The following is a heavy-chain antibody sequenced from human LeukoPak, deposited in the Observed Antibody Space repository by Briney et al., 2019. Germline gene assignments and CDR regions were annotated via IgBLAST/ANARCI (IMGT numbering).Heavy chain of an antibody. CDR2: ISGSGGST. V-gene: IGHV3-23*01. Sequence: LPGGSLRLSCAASGFTFSSYAMSWVRHAPGKGLEWVSAISGSGGSTYYADSVKGRFTISRDNSKNTLYLQMNSLRAEDTAVYYCAKGSDSREYYFDYWGQGTLVTVSS. CDR3: AKGSDSREYYFDY. CDR1: GFTFSSYA. J-gene: IGHJ4*02. D-gene: IGHD3-22*01.